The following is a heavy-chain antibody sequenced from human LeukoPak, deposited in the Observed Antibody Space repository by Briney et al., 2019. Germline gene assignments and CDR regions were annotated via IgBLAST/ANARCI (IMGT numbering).Heavy chain of an antibody. CDR1: GFTYSSYW. J-gene: IGHJ5*02. Sequence: PGGSLRLSCAASGFTYSSYWMHWVRQAPGKGLVWVSRINSDGSSTSYADSVKGRFTISRDSAKNTLYLQMNSLRAEDTPVYYCARDLYGDYEYNWFDPWGQGTLVTVSS. CDR2: INSDGSST. CDR3: ARDLYGDYEYNWFDP. D-gene: IGHD4-17*01. V-gene: IGHV3-74*01.